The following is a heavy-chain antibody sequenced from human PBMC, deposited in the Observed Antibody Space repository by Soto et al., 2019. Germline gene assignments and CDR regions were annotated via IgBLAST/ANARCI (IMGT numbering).Heavy chain of an antibody. CDR1: GYSFTSYW. Sequence: PGESLKISCKGSGYSFTSYWIGWVRQMPGKGLEWMGIIYPGDSDTRYSPSFQGQVTISADKSISTAYLQWSSLKASDTAMYYCARLLGYGDSTYNWFDPWGQGTLVTVSS. CDR2: IYPGDSDT. CDR3: ARLLGYGDSTYNWFDP. J-gene: IGHJ5*02. D-gene: IGHD4-17*01. V-gene: IGHV5-51*01.